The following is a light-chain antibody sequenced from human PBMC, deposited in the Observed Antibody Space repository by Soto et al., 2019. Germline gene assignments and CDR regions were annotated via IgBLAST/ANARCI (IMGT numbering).Light chain of an antibody. CDR2: GAS. V-gene: IGKV3-15*01. Sequence: EIMMTQSPATLSVSPGERATLSCRASQSVSSNLAWYQQKPGQTPRLLIYGASTRATGIPARFSGSGSATEFTLTINSLQSEDFAVYYCQQYSNWPPWTFGQGTKVDIK. CDR3: QQYSNWPPWT. J-gene: IGKJ1*01. CDR1: QSVSSN.